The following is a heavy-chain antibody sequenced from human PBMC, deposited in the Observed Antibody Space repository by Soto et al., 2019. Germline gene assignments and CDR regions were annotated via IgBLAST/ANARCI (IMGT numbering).Heavy chain of an antibody. CDR2: INHSGST. CDR1: GGSFSGYY. D-gene: IGHD3-9*01. J-gene: IGHJ4*02. Sequence: SETLSLTCAVYGGSFSGYYWSWIRQPPGKGLEWIGEINHSGSTNYNPSLKSRVTISVDTSKNQFSLKLSSVTAADTAVYYCAATRDLRYFDWLLYPFDYWGQGTLVTSPQ. CDR3: AATRDLRYFDWLLYPFDY. V-gene: IGHV4-34*01.